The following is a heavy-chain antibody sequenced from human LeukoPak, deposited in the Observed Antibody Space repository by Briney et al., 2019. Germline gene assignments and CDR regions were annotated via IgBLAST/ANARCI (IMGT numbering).Heavy chain of an antibody. D-gene: IGHD6-13*01. V-gene: IGHV4-34*01. CDR3: ARNPYSSSWQRAFDI. CDR1: GGSFSGYY. Sequence: RSSETLSLTCAVYGGSFSGYYWSWIRQPPGKGLEWIGEINHSGSTNYNPSLKSRVTISVDTSKNQFSLKLSSVTAADTAVYYCARNPYSSSWQRAFDIWGQGTMVTVSS. J-gene: IGHJ3*02. CDR2: INHSGST.